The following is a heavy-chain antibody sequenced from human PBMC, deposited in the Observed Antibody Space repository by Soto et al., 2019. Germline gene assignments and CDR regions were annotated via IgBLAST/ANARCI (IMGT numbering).Heavy chain of an antibody. Sequence: QVQLVQSGAEVKKPGASVKVSCKASGYTFTSYYMHWVRQAPGQGLEWMGIINPSGGSTSYAQKFQGRVTMTRDTSTSTVYMELSSLRSEDTDVYYCARAGWGNYFDYWGQGTLVTVSS. V-gene: IGHV1-46*01. CDR2: INPSGGST. D-gene: IGHD3-16*01. CDR3: ARAGWGNYFDY. CDR1: GYTFTSYY. J-gene: IGHJ4*02.